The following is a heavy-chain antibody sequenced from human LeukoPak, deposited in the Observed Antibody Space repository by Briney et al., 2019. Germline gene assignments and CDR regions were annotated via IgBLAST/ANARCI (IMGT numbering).Heavy chain of an antibody. V-gene: IGHV1-18*01. J-gene: IGHJ5*02. CDR1: GYSFINYG. CDR3: ARDGSGTSLDP. Sequence: PGASLKVSCKGSGYSFINYGISWVRQAPGQGLEWMGWINAFNGDMNHAQKFQGRVTMTIDTSTSTAYMELRSLTADDTAVYYCARDGSGTSLDPWGQGTLVTVSS. CDR2: INAFNGDM. D-gene: IGHD3-10*01.